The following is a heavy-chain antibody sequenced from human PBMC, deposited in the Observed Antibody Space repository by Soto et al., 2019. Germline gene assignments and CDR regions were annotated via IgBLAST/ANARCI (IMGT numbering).Heavy chain of an antibody. CDR3: ARGVPNFDY. CDR2: INHSGST. CDR1: GGSFSGYY. V-gene: IGHV4-34*01. D-gene: IGHD2-2*01. Sequence: TSETLSLTCAVYGGSFSGYYWSWIRQPPGKGLEWIGEINHSGSTNYNPSLKSRVTISVDTSKNQFSLKLSSVTAADTAVYYCARGVPNFDYWGQGTLVTVSS. J-gene: IGHJ4*02.